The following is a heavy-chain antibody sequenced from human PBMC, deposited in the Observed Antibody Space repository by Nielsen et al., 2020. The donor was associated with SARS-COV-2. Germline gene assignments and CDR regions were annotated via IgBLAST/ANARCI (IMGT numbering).Heavy chain of an antibody. V-gene: IGHV1-2*05. CDR1: GYTFTGYY. D-gene: IGHD3-10*01. CDR2: INPNSGGT. J-gene: IGHJ6*02. CDR3: AREEEYYGSGSYYNDANYYYYYGMDV. Sequence: ASVKVSCKASGYTFTGYYMHWVRQAPGQGLEWMGRINPNSGGTNYAQKFQGRVTMTRDTSISTAYMELSRLRSDDTVVYYCAREEEYYGSGSYYNDANYYYYYGMDVWGQGTTVTVSS.